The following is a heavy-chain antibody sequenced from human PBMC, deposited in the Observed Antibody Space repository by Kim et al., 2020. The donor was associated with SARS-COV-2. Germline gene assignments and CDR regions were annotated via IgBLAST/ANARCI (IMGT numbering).Heavy chain of an antibody. J-gene: IGHJ3*02. V-gene: IGHV3-30*02. D-gene: IGHD3-16*01. CDR3: AKSLGGGYVDAFDI. Sequence: YADSVKGRFTISRDNSKNTLYLQMNSLRAEDTAVYYCAKSLGGGYVDAFDIWGQGTMVTVSS.